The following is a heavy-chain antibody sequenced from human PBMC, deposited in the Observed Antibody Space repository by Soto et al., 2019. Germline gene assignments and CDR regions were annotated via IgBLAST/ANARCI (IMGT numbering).Heavy chain of an antibody. V-gene: IGHV4-31*03. J-gene: IGHJ4*02. Sequence: QVQLQESGPGLVKPSQTLSLACTVSDGSVSRGGYYWSWLRQSPGKGLEWIGNIYYTGRTYYNPSSKSGCTVSLETSKRQFCRRLASLSAAAPALYSRATEGSSHYFDYLGQGALVSVSS. CDR3: ATEGSSHYFDY. D-gene: IGHD1-26*01. CDR1: DGSVSRGGYY. CDR2: IYYTGRT.